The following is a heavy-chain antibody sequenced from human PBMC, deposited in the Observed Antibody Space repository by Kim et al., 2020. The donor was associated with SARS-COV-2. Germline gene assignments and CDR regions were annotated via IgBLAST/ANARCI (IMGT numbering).Heavy chain of an antibody. J-gene: IGHJ4*01. V-gene: IGHV3-30*18. CDR1: GFSFSSYG. CDR2: ISYDGSNK. Sequence: GGSLRLSCAASGFSFSSYGMHWVRQAPGKGLEWVAVISYDGSNKYYADSVKGRFTISRDNSKNTLDMQMNSLRAEDTAVYYCAKGGWGSSSEAPFEYWG. D-gene: IGHD6-6*01. CDR3: AKGGWGSSSEAPFEY.